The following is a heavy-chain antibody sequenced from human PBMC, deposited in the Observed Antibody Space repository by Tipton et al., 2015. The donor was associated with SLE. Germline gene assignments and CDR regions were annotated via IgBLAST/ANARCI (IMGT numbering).Heavy chain of an antibody. CDR3: ARGYYDFWSGSPFDF. V-gene: IGHV4-61*02. J-gene: IGHJ4*02. CDR2: IYTSGST. Sequence: TLSLTCTVSGGSISSGSYYWSWIRQPAGKGLEWIGRIYTSGSTNYNPSLKSRVTISVDTSKNQFSLKLSSVTAADTAVYYCARGYYDFWSGSPFDFWGQGTLVTVSS. D-gene: IGHD3-3*01. CDR1: GGSISSGSYY.